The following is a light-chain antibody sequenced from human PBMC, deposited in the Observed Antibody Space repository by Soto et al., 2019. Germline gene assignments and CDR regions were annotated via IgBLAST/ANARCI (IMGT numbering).Light chain of an antibody. CDR3: AAWDDSLSGVV. V-gene: IGLV1-47*01. CDR2: RNN. Sequence: QSVLTQPPSASGTPGQRVTISCSGSSSNLGSNFVYWYQQLPGAAPKLLISRNNERPSGVPDRFSGSKSGTSASLAISGLRSEDEADYHCAAWDDSLSGVVFGGGTNLTVL. J-gene: IGLJ3*02. CDR1: SSNLGSNF.